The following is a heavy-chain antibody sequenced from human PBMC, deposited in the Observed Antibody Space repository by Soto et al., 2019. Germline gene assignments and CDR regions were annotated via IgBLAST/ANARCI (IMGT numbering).Heavy chain of an antibody. J-gene: IGHJ4*02. CDR3: AKGLNSGDY. D-gene: IGHD2-15*01. Sequence: QVQLVESGGSVVQPGRSLRLSCEASGFTFNIDGMHWVRLAPGKGLEWVAVIAYDGRSKYYSDSVKGRFAISRDDSKSTLSLQMNSLTVEDSAMYYCAKGLNSGDYWGQGTLVTVSS. CDR1: GFTFNIDG. CDR2: IAYDGRSK. V-gene: IGHV3-30*18.